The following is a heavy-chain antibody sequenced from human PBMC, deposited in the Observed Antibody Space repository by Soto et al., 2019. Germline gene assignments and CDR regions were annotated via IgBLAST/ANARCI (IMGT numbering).Heavy chain of an antibody. J-gene: IGHJ4*02. V-gene: IGHV3-30-3*01. CDR1: GFTFSSYA. Sequence: PGGSLRLSCAASGFTFSSYAFHWVRQAPGQGLEFVAAISYDGANKYYADSVTGRFTISRDSSKNVVSLQMNSLRSEDTGVYYCARDAFDYYASGTYLVWGQGTLVTVSS. CDR3: ARDAFDYYASGTYLV. CDR2: ISYDGANK. D-gene: IGHD3-10*01.